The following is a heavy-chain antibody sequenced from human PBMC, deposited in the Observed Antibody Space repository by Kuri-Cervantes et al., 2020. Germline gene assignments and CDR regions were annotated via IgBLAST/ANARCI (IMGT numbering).Heavy chain of an antibody. J-gene: IGHJ6*02. CDR3: ARPDIVVVPAAIPYYYYGMDV. D-gene: IGHD2-2*02. V-gene: IGHV4-31*02. Sequence: SETLSLTCAVSGGSISSGGYYWSWIRQHPGKGLEWIGYIYYSGSTYYNPSLKSRVTISVDTSKNQFSLKLSSVTAADTAVYYCARPDIVVVPAAIPYYYYGMDVWGQGTLVTVSS. CDR2: IYYSGST. CDR1: GGSISSGGYY.